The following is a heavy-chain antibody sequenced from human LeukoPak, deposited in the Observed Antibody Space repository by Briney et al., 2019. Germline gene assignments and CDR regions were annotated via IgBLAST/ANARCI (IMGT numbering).Heavy chain of an antibody. J-gene: IGHJ6*03. CDR2: ISSNGGST. D-gene: IGHD6-25*01. CDR3: ARDVSVNYYYMDV. V-gene: IGHV3-64*01. Sequence: GGSLRLSCAASGFTFSSYAMHWFRQAPGKGLEYVSAISSNGGSTYYANSVKGRFTISRDNSKNTLYLQMGSLRAEDMAVYYCARDVSVNYYYMDVWGKGTTVTVSS. CDR1: GFTFSSYA.